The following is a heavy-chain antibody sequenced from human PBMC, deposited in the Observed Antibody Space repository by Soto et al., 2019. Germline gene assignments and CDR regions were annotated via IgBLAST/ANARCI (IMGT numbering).Heavy chain of an antibody. J-gene: IGHJ5*02. V-gene: IGHV4-59*01. CDR2: IYYSGST. Sequence: QVQLQESGPGLVKPSETLSLTCTVSGGSISSYYWSWIRQPPGKGLEWIGYIYYSGSTNYNPSLKCRVPLSVGTSKHQSSLKLSSVTAADTALYFCPRYGSASSVWSNPWGQATLVTVSS. CDR3: PRYGSASSVWSNP. D-gene: IGHD3-10*01. CDR1: GGSISSYY.